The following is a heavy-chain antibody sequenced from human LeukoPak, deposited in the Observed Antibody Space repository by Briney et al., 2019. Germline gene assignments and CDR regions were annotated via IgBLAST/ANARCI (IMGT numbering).Heavy chain of an antibody. CDR1: GYRITNYW. CDR3: AIGGDSTTSCYRCFDY. D-gene: IGHD2-2*02. J-gene: IGHJ4*02. CDR2: IYPDDSDT. Sequence: GEALKISWKGSGYRITNYWNGWGRQIGRKGLGWVGLIYPDDSDTRYSPSFQGQVTISADKSISTAYLQWSSLKASDTAMYYCAIGGDSTTSCYRCFDYWGQGTLVTVSS. V-gene: IGHV5-51*01.